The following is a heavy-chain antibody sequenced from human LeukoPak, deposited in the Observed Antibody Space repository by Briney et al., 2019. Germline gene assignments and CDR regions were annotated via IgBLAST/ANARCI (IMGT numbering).Heavy chain of an antibody. J-gene: IGHJ6*04. D-gene: IGHD3-3*01. Sequence: GGSLRLSCSASGFTFSRYGMNWVRQAPGKGLEWVAVISYDGSNKYYADSVKGRFTISRDNSKNTLYLQMNSLRAEDTAVYYCARSLYYDFPDVWGKGTTVTVSS. CDR2: ISYDGSNK. CDR3: ARSLYYDFPDV. CDR1: GFTFSRYG. V-gene: IGHV3-30*03.